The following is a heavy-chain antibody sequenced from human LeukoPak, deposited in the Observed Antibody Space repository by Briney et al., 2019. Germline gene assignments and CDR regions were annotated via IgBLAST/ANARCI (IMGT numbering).Heavy chain of an antibody. V-gene: IGHV4-31*03. J-gene: IGHJ5*02. CDR2: IYYSGST. D-gene: IGHD2-21*01. Sequence: SQTLSLTCTVSGGSISSGGYSWSWIRQHPGKGLEWIGYIYYSGSTYYNPSLKSRVTISVDTSKNQFSLKLSSVTAAGTAVYYCARVCEYWFDPWGQGTLVTVSS. CDR1: GGSISSGGYS. CDR3: ARVCEYWFDP.